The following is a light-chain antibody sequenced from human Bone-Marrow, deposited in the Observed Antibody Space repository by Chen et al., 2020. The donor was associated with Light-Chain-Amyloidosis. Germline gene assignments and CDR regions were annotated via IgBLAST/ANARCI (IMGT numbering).Light chain of an antibody. Sequence: QSALTQPASVSGSPGQSITISCTGTSSAVGGDNHVSWYQQHPDKAPTLMIYEVTNRPSCVPDRFSGSKSDNTASLTISGLQTADEADYFCSSYTITNTLVFGSGTSVTVL. J-gene: IGLJ1*01. CDR2: EVT. CDR3: SSYTITNTLV. V-gene: IGLV2-14*01. CDR1: SSAVGGDNH.